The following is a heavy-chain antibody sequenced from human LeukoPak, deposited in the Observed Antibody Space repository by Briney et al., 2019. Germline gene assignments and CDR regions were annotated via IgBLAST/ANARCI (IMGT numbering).Heavy chain of an antibody. Sequence: RGSLRLACAAAGFTVSSNYMSWDSQAPGKGLEWVSIIYSVGSTYYADSVKSRFTFSRTNPKNTLYLQRNSRKAEATAVYYCARAYYAILTAAYYYFYMDVWGKGTTVTVSS. CDR1: GFTVSSNY. CDR3: ARAYYAILTAAYYYFYMDV. J-gene: IGHJ6*03. D-gene: IGHD3-9*01. V-gene: IGHV3-53*01. CDR2: IYSVGST.